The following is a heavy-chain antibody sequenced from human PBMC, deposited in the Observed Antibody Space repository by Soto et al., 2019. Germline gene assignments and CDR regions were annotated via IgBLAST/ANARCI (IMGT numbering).Heavy chain of an antibody. CDR2: ISGSSIYI. CDR1: EFTFSNYN. Sequence: LRLSCVASEFTFSNYNMNWVRQAPGKGLEWVSHISGSSIYIHYADSARGRSTISRDNAKNSVYLQTASLRVEDTAVYYCAREGALKPFSSWGQGALVTV. J-gene: IGHJ5*02. CDR3: AREGALKPFSS. V-gene: IGHV3-21*01.